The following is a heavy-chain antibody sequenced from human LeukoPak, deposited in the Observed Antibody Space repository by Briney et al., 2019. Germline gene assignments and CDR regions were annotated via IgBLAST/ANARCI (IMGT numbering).Heavy chain of an antibody. V-gene: IGHV3-21*01. CDR1: GFTFSSYS. D-gene: IGHD3-10*01. Sequence: KTGGSLRLSCAASGFTFSSYSMNWVRQAPGKGLEWVSSISSSSRYIYYADSVKGRFTISRDNAKNSLYLQMNSLRAEDTAVYYCARTLEELMGLGWFGESFLGSYFDYWGQGTLVTVSS. J-gene: IGHJ4*02. CDR3: ARTLEELMGLGWFGESFLGSYFDY. CDR2: ISSSSRYI.